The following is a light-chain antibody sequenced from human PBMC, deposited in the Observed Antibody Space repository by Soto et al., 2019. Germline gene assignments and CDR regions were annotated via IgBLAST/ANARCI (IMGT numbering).Light chain of an antibody. J-gene: IGKJ1*01. CDR1: QSINSW. CDR3: QQYDTYWT. V-gene: IGKV1-5*03. CDR2: KAS. Sequence: DIQMTQSPSTLSASVGDRVTITCRASQSINSWLAWYQQKPGKAPNLLIYKASTLESGVPARFSGSGSGTEFTLTIISLQPDDFATYYCQQYDTYWTFGQGTKVEIK.